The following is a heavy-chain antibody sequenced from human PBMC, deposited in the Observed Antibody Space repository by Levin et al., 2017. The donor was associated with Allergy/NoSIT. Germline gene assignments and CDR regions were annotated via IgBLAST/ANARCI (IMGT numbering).Heavy chain of an antibody. CDR3: ARGGLSGSYDYFDY. D-gene: IGHD1-26*01. V-gene: IGHV4-31*03. Sequence: SETLSLTCTVSGGSISSGGYYWSWIRQHPGKGLEWIGYIYYSGSTYYNPSLKSRVTISVDTSKNQFSLKLSSVTAADPAVYYCARGGLSGSYDYFDYWGQGTLVTVSS. CDR2: IYYSGST. CDR1: GGSISSGGYY. J-gene: IGHJ4*02.